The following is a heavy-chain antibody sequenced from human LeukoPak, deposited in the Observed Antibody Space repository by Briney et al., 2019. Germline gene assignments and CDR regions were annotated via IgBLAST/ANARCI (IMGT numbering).Heavy chain of an antibody. D-gene: IGHD3-22*01. Sequence: GESLKISCKGSGYSFTSYWIGWVRQMPGKGLEWMGIIYPGDSDTRYSPSFQGQVTISADKSISTAYLQWSSLKASDTAMYYCARQVAYYDSSGYYFGRGGMPDYWGQGTLVTVSS. CDR1: GYSFTSYW. CDR3: ARQVAYYDSSGYYFGRGGMPDY. J-gene: IGHJ4*02. CDR2: IYPGDSDT. V-gene: IGHV5-51*01.